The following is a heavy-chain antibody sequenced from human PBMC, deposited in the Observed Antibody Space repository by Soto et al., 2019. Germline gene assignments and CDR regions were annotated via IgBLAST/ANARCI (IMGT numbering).Heavy chain of an antibody. J-gene: IGHJ4*02. V-gene: IGHV3-30*18. Sequence: QGLLVESGGGVVQPERSLRLSCVASGLTFRHYGMHWVRQVPGKGLEWVAVISCDGSLKFYEDSVKGRFTISRDNSRNTLYLEMNGLRPEDTAVYYCAKEADYCVSSKYDNWGRGTLVTVSS. CDR3: AKEADYCVSSKYDN. CDR2: ISCDGSLK. D-gene: IGHD2-21*01. CDR1: GLTFRHYG.